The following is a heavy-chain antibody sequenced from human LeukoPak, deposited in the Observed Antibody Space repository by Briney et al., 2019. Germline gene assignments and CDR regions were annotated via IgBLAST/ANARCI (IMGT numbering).Heavy chain of an antibody. J-gene: IGHJ4*02. D-gene: IGHD6-19*01. CDR1: GFTFSSYA. CDR2: ISYDGSNK. V-gene: IGHV3-30*04. CDR3: ARGIRAAVAGTAFDY. Sequence: GRSLRLSCAASGFTFSSYAMHWVRQAPGKGLEWVAVISYDGSNKYYADSVKGRFTISRDNSKNTLYLQMNSLRAEDTAVYYCARGIRAAVAGTAFDYWGQGTLVTASS.